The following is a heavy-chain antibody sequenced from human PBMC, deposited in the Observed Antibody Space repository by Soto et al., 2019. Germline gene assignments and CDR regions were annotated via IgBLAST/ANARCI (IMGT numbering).Heavy chain of an antibody. CDR3: ARVLSGSSLFDY. J-gene: IGHJ4*02. V-gene: IGHV4-59*01. CDR1: GGSISSDY. Sequence: SETLSLTCTVSGGSISSDYWSWIRQPPGKGLEWIGYISYSGSTNYNPSLKSRVTISVDTSKNQFSLNLSSVTAADTAVYYCARVLSGSSLFDYWGQGTLVTVSS. CDR2: ISYSGST. D-gene: IGHD1-26*01.